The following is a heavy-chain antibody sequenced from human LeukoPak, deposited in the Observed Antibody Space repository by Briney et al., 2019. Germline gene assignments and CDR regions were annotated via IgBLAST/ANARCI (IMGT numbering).Heavy chain of an antibody. V-gene: IGHV3-30*18. J-gene: IGHJ4*02. Sequence: GGSLRLSCTASKFTFSNYGKQWVRQAPGKGLEWVAVISSDGGTKYYADSVKGRFTLSRDNSRNTLDLQMNSLGPEDTAVYYCAKEYDSGGYGAYFDYWGQGTLVTVSS. D-gene: IGHD3-10*01. CDR2: ISSDGGTK. CDR3: AKEYDSGGYGAYFDY. CDR1: KFTFSNYG.